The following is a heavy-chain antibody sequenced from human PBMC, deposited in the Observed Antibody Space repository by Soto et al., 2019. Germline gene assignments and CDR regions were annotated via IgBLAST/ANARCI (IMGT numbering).Heavy chain of an antibody. J-gene: IGHJ4*02. D-gene: IGHD6-19*01. CDR3: ATPDPHAVAGPSVLLFNY. CDR1: GCTLTELS. CDR2: FDPEDGET. Sequence: ASVKVSCKVSGCTLTELSMHWVRQAPGKGLEWMGGFDPEDGETIYAQKFQGRVTMTEDTSTDTAYMELSSLRSEDTAVYYCATPDPHAVAGPSVLLFNYWGQGTLVTVSS. V-gene: IGHV1-24*01.